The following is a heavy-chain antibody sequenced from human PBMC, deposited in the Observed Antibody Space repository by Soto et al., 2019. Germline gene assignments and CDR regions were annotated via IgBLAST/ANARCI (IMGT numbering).Heavy chain of an antibody. V-gene: IGHV3-48*01. CDR2: ISSGSTTI. CDR1: GFSFSSYT. CDR3: AREREYCSGGNCSETGSDY. J-gene: IGHJ4*02. Sequence: EVQVVESGGGLVRPGGSLRLSCVASGFSFSSYTMHWVRQAPGRGLEWVSDISSGSTTISYTDSVKGRFTVSIDNAKNSVYLQMNSVRAADTAVYYCAREREYCSGGNCSETGSDYWGQGTLVTVSS. D-gene: IGHD2-15*01.